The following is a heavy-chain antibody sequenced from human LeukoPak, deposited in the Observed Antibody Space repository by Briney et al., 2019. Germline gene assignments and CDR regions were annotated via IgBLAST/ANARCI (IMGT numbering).Heavy chain of an antibody. CDR1: GFTISDHY. V-gene: IGHV3-72*01. CDR2: SRNKANRYTT. CDR3: ARAGDYYSTGDC. J-gene: IGHJ4*02. Sequence: GGSLRLSCAASGFTISDHYMDWVRQAPGKGLEWVGRSRNKANRYTTEYAASVKGRLTISRDDSNNSLYLQMSSLKTDDTAVYYCARAGDYYSTGDCWGQGTLVTVSS. D-gene: IGHD3-22*01.